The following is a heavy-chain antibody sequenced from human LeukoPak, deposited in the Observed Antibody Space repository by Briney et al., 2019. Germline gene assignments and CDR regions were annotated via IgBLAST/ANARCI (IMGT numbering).Heavy chain of an antibody. J-gene: IGHJ3*02. V-gene: IGHV4-34*01. D-gene: IGHD2-15*01. CDR2: INHSGSTKIGAIDHSGST. CDR3: ARGGYCGGGNCYFSDAFDI. Sequence: SDTLSPTHAVAGASLRSYYLSWIRQPPGKGLEWLGEINHSGSTKIGAIDHSGSTNYNPSLKRRVTKSADSSKNQFSLMLSSVTAADTAVYYCARGGYCGGGNCYFSDAFDIWGQGTMVTVSS. CDR1: GASLRSYY.